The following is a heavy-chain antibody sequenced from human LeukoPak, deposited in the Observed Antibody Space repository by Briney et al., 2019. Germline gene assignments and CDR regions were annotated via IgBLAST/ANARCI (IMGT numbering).Heavy chain of an antibody. CDR2: IYTTGST. Sequence: SETLSLTCTVSGGSISSYYWSWIRQPAGKGLVWIGRIYTTGSTYYNPSLKSRVTISVDTSKNQFSLRLRSVTAADTAVYYCARGKSRGSHIDYWGQGTLVTVSS. CDR3: ARGKSRGSHIDY. CDR1: GGSISSYY. J-gene: IGHJ4*02. V-gene: IGHV4-4*07. D-gene: IGHD1-26*01.